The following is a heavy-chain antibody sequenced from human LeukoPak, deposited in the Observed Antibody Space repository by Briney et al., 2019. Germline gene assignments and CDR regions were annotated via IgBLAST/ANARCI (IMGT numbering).Heavy chain of an antibody. CDR1: GFTVSSNY. D-gene: IGHD3-22*01. CDR2: IYSGGST. Sequence: GGSLRLSCAASGFTVSSNYMSWVRQAPGKGLEWVSVIYSGGSTYYADSVKGRFTISRDNSKNTLYLQMNSLRAEDTAVYYCARVITTDLYYYYYYMDVWGKGTTVTISS. V-gene: IGHV3-53*01. J-gene: IGHJ6*03. CDR3: ARVITTDLYYYYYYMDV.